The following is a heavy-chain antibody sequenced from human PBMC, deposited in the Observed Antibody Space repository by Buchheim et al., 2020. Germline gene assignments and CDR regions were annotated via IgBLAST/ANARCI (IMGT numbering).Heavy chain of an antibody. V-gene: IGHV3-23*01. J-gene: IGHJ6*02. Sequence: EVQLLESGGGLVQPGGSLRLSCAASGFTFSSYAMSWVRQAPGKGLEWVSAISGSGGSTYYADSVKGRFTICRDNSKNTLYLQMNSLRAEDTAVYYCAKYTGRYCSGGSCFDLDVWGQGTT. D-gene: IGHD2-15*01. CDR3: AKYTGRYCSGGSCFDLDV. CDR2: ISGSGGST. CDR1: GFTFSSYA.